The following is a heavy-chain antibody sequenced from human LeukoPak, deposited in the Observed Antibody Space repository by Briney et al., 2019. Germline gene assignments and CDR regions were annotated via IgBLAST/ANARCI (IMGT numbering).Heavy chain of an antibody. D-gene: IGHD4-23*01. Sequence: GGSLRLSCAASGFTVSNNSLTWVRQAPGKGLEWVSIIYSGGSIYYADSVKGRFTISRDNSKNTLYLQMNTLRVEDTAMYYCARQLPLEHWGQGTLVTVSS. CDR1: GFTVSNNS. J-gene: IGHJ1*01. CDR2: IYSGGSI. CDR3: ARQLPLEH. V-gene: IGHV3-53*01.